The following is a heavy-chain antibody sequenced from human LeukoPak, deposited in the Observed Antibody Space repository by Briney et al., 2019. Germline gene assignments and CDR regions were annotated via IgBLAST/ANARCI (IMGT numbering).Heavy chain of an antibody. Sequence: SQTLSLTCAISGDSVSSNSAAWNWIRQSPSRGLEWLGRTYYRSKWYNDYAVSVKSRITINPDTSKNQFSLQLNSVTPEDTAVYYCARGMVYATYYYYYMDVWGKGTTVTVSS. D-gene: IGHD2-8*01. J-gene: IGHJ6*03. CDR1: GDSVSSNSAA. V-gene: IGHV6-1*01. CDR2: TYYRSKWYN. CDR3: ARGMVYATYYYYYMDV.